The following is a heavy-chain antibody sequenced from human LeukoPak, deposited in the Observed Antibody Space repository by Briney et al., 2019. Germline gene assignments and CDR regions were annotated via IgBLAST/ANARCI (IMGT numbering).Heavy chain of an antibody. CDR1: GFTFDDCA. CDR3: AKAGFAAGPGYYFDY. J-gene: IGHJ4*02. Sequence: GRSLRLSCAASGFTFDDCAMHWVRQAPGKGLEWVSGISWNSGSIGYADSVKGRFTISRDNAKNSLYLQMNSLRAEDTALYYCAKAGFAAGPGYYFDYWGQGTLVTVSS. V-gene: IGHV3-9*01. D-gene: IGHD6-13*01. CDR2: ISWNSGSI.